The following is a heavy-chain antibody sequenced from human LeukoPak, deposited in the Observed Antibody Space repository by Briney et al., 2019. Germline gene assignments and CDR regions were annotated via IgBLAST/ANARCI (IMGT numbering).Heavy chain of an antibody. Sequence: ASVKVSCKASGYTFTSYDINWVRQAPGQGLEWMGWMNPNSGNTGYAQKFQGRVTITRNTSISTAYMDLSSLRSEDTAVYYCARGRSKVLLWFGEGDYYMDVWGKGTTVTVSS. CDR1: GYTFTSYD. V-gene: IGHV1-8*03. D-gene: IGHD3-10*01. CDR3: ARGRSKVLLWFGEGDYYMDV. CDR2: MNPNSGNT. J-gene: IGHJ6*03.